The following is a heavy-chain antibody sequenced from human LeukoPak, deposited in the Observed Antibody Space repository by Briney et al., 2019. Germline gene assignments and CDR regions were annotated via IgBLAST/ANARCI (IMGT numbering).Heavy chain of an antibody. J-gene: IGHJ4*02. D-gene: IGHD3-10*01. Sequence: GGSLRLSCVAAGFSFSDHFMDWVRQAPGKGLEWVGRARDKAKGYTTEYAGSVKGRFTISRDESRKSVYLQMSSLKTEDTALYYCVKVDGTVIRGIIVTRLGYWGQGTLVTVSS. CDR1: GFSFSDHF. CDR3: VKVDGTVIRGIIVTRLGY. CDR2: ARDKAKGYTT. V-gene: IGHV3-72*01.